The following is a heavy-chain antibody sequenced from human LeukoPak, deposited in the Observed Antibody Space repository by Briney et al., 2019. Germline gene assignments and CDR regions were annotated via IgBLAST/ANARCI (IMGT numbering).Heavy chain of an antibody. V-gene: IGHV5-51*01. CDR3: ARRRFGDFLVDY. D-gene: IGHD3-10*01. CDR2: IYPGDSET. CDR1: GYIFTTYW. Sequence: GESLKISCKGSGYIFTTYWIAWVRQMPGKGLEWMGVIYPGDSETRYSPSFQGQVTISGDKSITTAYLQLSSLKASDTAIYYCARRRFGDFLVDYWGQGTLVTVSS. J-gene: IGHJ4*02.